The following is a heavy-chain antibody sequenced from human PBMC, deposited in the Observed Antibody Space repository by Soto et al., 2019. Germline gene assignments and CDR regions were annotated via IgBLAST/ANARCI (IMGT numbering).Heavy chain of an antibody. J-gene: IGHJ3*02. D-gene: IGHD6-13*01. CDR1: GITFSNAW. CDR2: IRSKTDGGTT. CDR3: TTTRPGTNVFDN. Sequence: KPGGSLRLSCAASGITFSNAWMNWVRQAPGKGLEYIGRIRSKTDGGTTEYAAPVEGRFTISRDVSKNTLYLQMGGLKTEDTAVYYCTTTRPGTNVFDNWGQGTLVTVSS. V-gene: IGHV3-15*01.